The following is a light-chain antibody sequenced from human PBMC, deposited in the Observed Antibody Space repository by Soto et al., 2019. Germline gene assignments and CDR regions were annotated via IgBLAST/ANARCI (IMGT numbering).Light chain of an antibody. V-gene: IGKV1-13*02. CDR3: QQFDSNPLT. Sequence: AIQVTQSPSSLSASAGDRVTITCRASQGISSALVWYQQKPGKAPKLLIYDASTLESGVPSRFSGSGYGTDFSLTISSLQPEDFAVYYCQQFDSNPLTFGGGTKVEIK. J-gene: IGKJ4*01. CDR2: DAS. CDR1: QGISSA.